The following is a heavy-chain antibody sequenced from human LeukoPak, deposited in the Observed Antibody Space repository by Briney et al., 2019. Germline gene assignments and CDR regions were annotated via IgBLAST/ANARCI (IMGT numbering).Heavy chain of an antibody. Sequence: SETLSLTCAVYGDSFSAYYWSSIRQPPGKGLEWIGEINHSGSTNYNPSLKSRVTISVDTSKNQFSLKLSSVTAADTAVYYSAMREYSDCSTMTTRKRYMGVWGKGTTVTVSS. V-gene: IGHV4-34*01. J-gene: IGHJ6*03. CDR2: INHSGST. CDR1: GDSFSAYY. D-gene: IGHD4-17*01. CDR3: AMREYSDCSTMTTRKRYMGV.